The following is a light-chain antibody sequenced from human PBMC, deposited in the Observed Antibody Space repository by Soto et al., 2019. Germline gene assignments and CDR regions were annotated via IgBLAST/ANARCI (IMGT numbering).Light chain of an antibody. J-gene: IGKJ1*01. Sequence: DIQMTQSPSTLSASVGDRVTITCRARQSISSWLAWYQQKPGKAPKLLIYDASTLESGVPSRFSGSGSGTEFTLTISSLQPDDFATYYCQQYNSYRTFGQGTK. V-gene: IGKV1-5*01. CDR3: QQYNSYRT. CDR1: QSISSW. CDR2: DAS.